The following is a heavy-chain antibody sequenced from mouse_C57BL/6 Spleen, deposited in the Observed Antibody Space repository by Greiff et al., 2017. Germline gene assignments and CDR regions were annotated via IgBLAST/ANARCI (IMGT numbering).Heavy chain of an antibody. Sequence: VQLKESGGGLVQPGGSMKLSCVASGFTFSNYWMNWVRQSPEKGLEWVAQIRLKSDNYATHYAESVKGRFTISRDDSKSSVYLQMNNLRAEDTGIYYCTALYGSSYWYFDVWGTGTTVTVSS. V-gene: IGHV6-3*01. CDR2: IRLKSDNYAT. D-gene: IGHD1-1*01. J-gene: IGHJ1*03. CDR3: TALYGSSYWYFDV. CDR1: GFTFSNYW.